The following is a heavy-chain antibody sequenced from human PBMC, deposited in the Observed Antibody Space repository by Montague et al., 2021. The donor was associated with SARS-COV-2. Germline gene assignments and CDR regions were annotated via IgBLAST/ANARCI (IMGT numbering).Heavy chain of an antibody. Sequence: SLRLSCAASGFTFSSFGMHWVRQAPGKGLEWVAVIWYDGSNKYYADSVKGRFTISRDNSKNTLYLQMNSLRAEDTAVYYCAREAIAVAPFDYWGQGTLVTVSS. D-gene: IGHD6-19*01. V-gene: IGHV3-33*01. CDR1: GFTFSSFG. CDR2: IWYDGSNK. CDR3: AREAIAVAPFDY. J-gene: IGHJ4*02.